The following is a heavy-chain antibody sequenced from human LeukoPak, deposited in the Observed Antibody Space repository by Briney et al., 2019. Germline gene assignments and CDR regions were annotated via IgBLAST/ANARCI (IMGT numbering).Heavy chain of an antibody. V-gene: IGHV4-59*01. CDR2: IYYSGST. D-gene: IGHD6-13*01. CDR1: GGSISSYY. J-gene: IGHJ5*02. Sequence: SETLSLTCTVSGGSISSYYWSWIRQPPGKGLEWIGYIYYSGSTNYNPSLKSRVTISVDTSKNQFSLKLSSVTAADTAVYYCARGHSSSWYWFDPWGQGTLVTVSP. CDR3: ARGHSSSWYWFDP.